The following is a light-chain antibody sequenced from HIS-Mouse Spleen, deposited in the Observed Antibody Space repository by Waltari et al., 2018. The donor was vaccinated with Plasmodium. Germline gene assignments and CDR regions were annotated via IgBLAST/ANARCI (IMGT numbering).Light chain of an antibody. Sequence: SYELTQPPSVSVSPGQTARITCSGDALPKKYAYWYQQKSGQAPVLVIYEDSKRPPGIPERCSGSSSGTMATLTISEAQVEDEADYFCYSTDSSGNHRVFGGGTKLTVL. CDR3: YSTDSSGNHRV. V-gene: IGLV3-10*01. CDR1: ALPKKY. J-gene: IGLJ3*02. CDR2: EDS.